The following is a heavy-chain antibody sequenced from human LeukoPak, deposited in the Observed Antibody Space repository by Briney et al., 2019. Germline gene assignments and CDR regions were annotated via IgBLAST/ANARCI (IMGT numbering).Heavy chain of an antibody. CDR3: AREGDSLTTVVTLIWFDP. CDR1: GGTFSSYA. V-gene: IGHV1-69*04. Sequence: ASVKVSCKASGGTFSSYAISWVRPAPGQGLEWMGRIIPILGIANYAQKFQGRVTITADKSTSTAYMELSSLRSEDTAVYYCAREGDSLTTVVTLIWFDPWGQGTLVTVSS. D-gene: IGHD4-23*01. CDR2: IIPILGIA. J-gene: IGHJ5*02.